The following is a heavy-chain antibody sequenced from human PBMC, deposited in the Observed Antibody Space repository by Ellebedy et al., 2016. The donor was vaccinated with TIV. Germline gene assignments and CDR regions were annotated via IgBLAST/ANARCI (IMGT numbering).Heavy chain of an antibody. CDR3: ARVGRGYSYGEGYYGMDV. J-gene: IGHJ6*02. V-gene: IGHV1-69*04. CDR2: IIPILGIA. CDR1: GGTFSSYA. Sequence: AASVKVSCKASGGTFSSYAISWVRQATGQGLEWMGRIIPILGIANYAQKFQGRVTITADKSTSTAYMELSSLRSEDTAVYYCARVGRGYSYGEGYYGMDVWGQGTTVTVSS. D-gene: IGHD5-18*01.